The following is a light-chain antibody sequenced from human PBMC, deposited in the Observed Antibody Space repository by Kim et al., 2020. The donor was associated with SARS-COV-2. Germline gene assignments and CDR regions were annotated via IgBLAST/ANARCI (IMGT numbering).Light chain of an antibody. CDR1: SGSIASSY. CDR3: QSYDTANQV. J-gene: IGLJ2*01. V-gene: IGLV6-57*01. CDR2: EDN. Sequence: GKTVPISGTRSSGSIASSYVQWYQQRPGSSPTTVIYEDNQRPSGVPDRFSGSIDTSSNSASLTVSGLKTEDEAYYYCQSYDTANQVFGGGTQLTVL.